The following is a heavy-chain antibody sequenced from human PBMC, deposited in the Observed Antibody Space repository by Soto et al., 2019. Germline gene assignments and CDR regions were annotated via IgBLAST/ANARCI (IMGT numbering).Heavy chain of an antibody. D-gene: IGHD6-13*01. CDR1: GGSISSYY. CDR3: ARHVYSSTWYVQRYFDF. J-gene: IGHJ2*01. Sequence: QVQLQESGPGLVKPSETLSLTCTVSGGSISSYYWSWIRQPPGKGLEWIGYIYYTGSTNYNPSLKSRVTISVNTSKNHFSLKLMFVTAAVTALYYCARHVYSSTWYVQRYFDFWGRGTLVWVSS. CDR2: IYYTGST. V-gene: IGHV4-59*08.